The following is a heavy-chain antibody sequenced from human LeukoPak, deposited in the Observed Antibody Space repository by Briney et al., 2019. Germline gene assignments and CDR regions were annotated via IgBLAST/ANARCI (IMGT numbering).Heavy chain of an antibody. Sequence: PGGSLRLSCAASGFTFSSYAMNWVRQAPGKGLEWVSSISSSSSYIYYADSVKGRFTISRDNAKNSLYLQMNSLRAEDTAVYYCARDQDGDYPFDYWGQGTLATVSS. CDR3: ARDQDGDYPFDY. J-gene: IGHJ4*02. V-gene: IGHV3-21*01. D-gene: IGHD4-17*01. CDR2: ISSSSSYI. CDR1: GFTFSSYA.